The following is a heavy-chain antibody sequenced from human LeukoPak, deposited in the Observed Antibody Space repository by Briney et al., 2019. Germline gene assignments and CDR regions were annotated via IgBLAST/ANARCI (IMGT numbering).Heavy chain of an antibody. V-gene: IGHV3-23*01. CDR1: GFTFSSYA. D-gene: IGHD1-26*01. CDR3: AKVEELDYYYYGMDV. J-gene: IGHJ6*02. Sequence: GGSLRLSCAGSGFTFSSYAMSWVRQAPGKGLEWVSAISGSAGSTYYADSVKGRFTISRDNSKNTLYLQMNRLRAEDTAVYYCAKVEELDYYYYGMDVWGQGTTVTVSS. CDR2: ISGSAGST.